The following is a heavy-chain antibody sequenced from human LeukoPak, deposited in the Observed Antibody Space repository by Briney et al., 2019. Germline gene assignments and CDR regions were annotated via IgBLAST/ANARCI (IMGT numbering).Heavy chain of an antibody. CDR3: ARDLGIAAAGPYYYGMDV. CDR1: GFTFSSYS. J-gene: IGHJ6*04. D-gene: IGHD6-13*01. V-gene: IGHV3-21*01. CDR2: ISSSSSYI. Sequence: PGGSLRLPCAASGFTFSSYSMNWVRQAPGKGLEWVSSISSSSSYIYYADSVKGRFTISRDNAKNSLYLQMNSLRAEDTAVYYCARDLGIAAAGPYYYGMDVWGKGTTVTVSS.